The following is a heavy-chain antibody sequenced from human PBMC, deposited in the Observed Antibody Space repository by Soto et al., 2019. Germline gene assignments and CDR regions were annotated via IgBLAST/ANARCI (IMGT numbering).Heavy chain of an antibody. CDR1: GFTVSGNY. J-gene: IGHJ5*02. Sequence: EVQLVESGGGLVQAGGSLRLSCAASGFTVSGNYMAWVRQAPGKGLEWVSIIYSTNNTYYADFVKGRFTMSRDNSKNTMWLQMNSLRAEDTAVYYCARASIVSTMGGWLDPWGQEARVIVSS. D-gene: IGHD5-12*01. V-gene: IGHV3-66*01. CDR2: IYSTNNT. CDR3: ARASIVSTMGGWLDP.